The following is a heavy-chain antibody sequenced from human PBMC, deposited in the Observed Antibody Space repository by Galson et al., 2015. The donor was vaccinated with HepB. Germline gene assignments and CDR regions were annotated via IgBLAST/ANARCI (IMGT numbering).Heavy chain of an antibody. CDR2: ISSSSSYI. D-gene: IGHD1-26*01. V-gene: IGHV3-21*01. CDR1: GFTLSSYS. J-gene: IGHJ3*02. CDR3: ARDSGRAFDI. Sequence: SLRLSCAASGFTLSSYSMNWVRQAPGKGLEWVSSISSSSSYIYYADSVKGRFTISRDNAKNSLYLQMNSLRAEDTAVYYCARDSGRAFDIWGQGTMVTVSS.